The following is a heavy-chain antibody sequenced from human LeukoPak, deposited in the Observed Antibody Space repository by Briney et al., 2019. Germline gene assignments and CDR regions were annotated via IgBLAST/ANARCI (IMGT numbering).Heavy chain of an antibody. D-gene: IGHD3-10*01. CDR3: AKHYYDSGRWTFDI. CDR2: ISASGGST. J-gene: IGHJ3*02. Sequence: GGSLRLSCAASGFTFSSSAMSWVRQVPGKGLEWVSGISASGGSTSYADSVRGRFTISRDNSKNTLYVQMNSLRDEDTAVYYCAKHYYDSGRWTFDIWGQGTTVTVSS. V-gene: IGHV3-23*01. CDR1: GFTFSSSA.